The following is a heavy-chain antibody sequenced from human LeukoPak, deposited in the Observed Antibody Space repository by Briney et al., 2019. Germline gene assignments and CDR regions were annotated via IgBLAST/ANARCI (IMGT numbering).Heavy chain of an antibody. D-gene: IGHD2-21*02. V-gene: IGHV3-30*04. CDR1: PLILRNYN. CDR3: ARDGDGNAAHFEY. Sequence: GGSLRLSCAASPLILRNYNMHWVRQAPGKGLEWVAVLSYDGNDKYYADSVKGRFTISRDSSKNTLSLQMNSPRVEDTAVYYCARDGDGNAAHFEYWGQGTLVSVSS. J-gene: IGHJ4*02. CDR2: LSYDGNDK.